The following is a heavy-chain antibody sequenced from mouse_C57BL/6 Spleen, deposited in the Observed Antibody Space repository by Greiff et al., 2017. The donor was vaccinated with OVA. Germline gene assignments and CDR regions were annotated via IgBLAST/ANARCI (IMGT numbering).Heavy chain of an antibody. D-gene: IGHD2-5*01. CDR1: GFSFNTYA. J-gene: IGHJ2*01. CDR2: IRSKSNNYAT. V-gene: IGHV10-1*01. Sequence: EVKLVESGGGLVQPKGSLKLSCAASGFSFNTYAMNWVRQAPGKGLEWVARIRSKSNNYATYYADSVKDRFTISRDDSESMLYLQMNNLKTEDTAMYYCVRHGEVTFDYWGQGTTLTVSS. CDR3: VRHGEVTFDY.